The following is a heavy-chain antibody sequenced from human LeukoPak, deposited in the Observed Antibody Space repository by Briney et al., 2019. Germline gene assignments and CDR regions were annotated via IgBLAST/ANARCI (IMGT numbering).Heavy chain of an antibody. D-gene: IGHD3-16*02. J-gene: IGHJ4*02. Sequence: PGGSLRLSCAASGFTFSTYSMNWVRQPPGKGLEWIGEINHSGSTNYNPSLKSRVTISVDTSKNQFSLKLSSVTAADTAVYYCARKGYYDYVWGSYRLFDYWGQGTLVTVSS. CDR2: INHSGST. CDR1: GFTFSTYS. V-gene: IGHV4-34*01. CDR3: ARKGYYDYVWGSYRLFDY.